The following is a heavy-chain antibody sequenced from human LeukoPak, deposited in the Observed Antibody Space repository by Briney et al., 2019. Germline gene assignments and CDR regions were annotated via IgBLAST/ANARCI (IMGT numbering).Heavy chain of an antibody. J-gene: IGHJ3*02. CDR2: IIAYNGNT. CDR3: AREINDIVATIRGDAFDI. V-gene: IGHV1-18*01. D-gene: IGHD5-12*01. Sequence: RASVKASCKASGYTFTSYGISWVRQAPGQGLEWMGWIIAYNGNTNYAQKLQGRVTMTTYTSTNTAYMELRSLRSDDTAVYYCAREINDIVATIRGDAFDIWGQGTMVTVSS. CDR1: GYTFTSYG.